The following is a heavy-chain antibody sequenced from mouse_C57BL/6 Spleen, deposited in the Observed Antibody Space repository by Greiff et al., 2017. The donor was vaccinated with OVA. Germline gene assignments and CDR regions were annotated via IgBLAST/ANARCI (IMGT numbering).Heavy chain of an antibody. V-gene: IGHV1-50*01. D-gene: IGHD3-2*02. J-gene: IGHJ2*01. CDR3: ARGSSGVYYFDY. CDR1: GYTFTSYW. Sequence: QVQLQQPGAELVKPGASVKLSCKASGYTFTSYWMQWVKQRPGQGLEWIGEIDPSDSYTNYNQKFKGRSTLTVDPSSNTAYMQLSSLTSEDTAVYYSARGSSGVYYFDYWGQGTTLTVSS. CDR2: IDPSDSYT.